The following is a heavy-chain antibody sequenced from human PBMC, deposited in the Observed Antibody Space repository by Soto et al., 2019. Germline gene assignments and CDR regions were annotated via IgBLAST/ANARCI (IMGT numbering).Heavy chain of an antibody. V-gene: IGHV3-53*01. Sequence: GGSPRLSCAASGFTVGSNYMSWVGQGPGKGLEWVSVIYSGGSTYYADSVKGRFTISRDNSKNTLYLQMNSLRDEDTAMYYCTTIKNEYIGYYAMGLWGHGPTVRVSS. CDR3: TTIKNEYIGYYAMGL. J-gene: IGHJ6*02. CDR2: IYSGGST. D-gene: IGHD1-1*01. CDR1: GFTVGSNY.